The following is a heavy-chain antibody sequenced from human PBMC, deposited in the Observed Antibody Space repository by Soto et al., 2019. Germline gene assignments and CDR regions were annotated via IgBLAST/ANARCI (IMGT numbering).Heavy chain of an antibody. V-gene: IGHV1-46*01. CDR3: ARGGGIAAAVYYFDY. J-gene: IGHJ4*02. D-gene: IGHD6-13*01. CDR2: INPSGGST. Sequence: ASVKVSCKASGYTFTSYYMHWVRQAPGQGLEWMGIINPSGGSTSYAQKFQGRVTMTRDTSTSTVYVELSSLRSEDTAVYYCARGGGIAAAVYYFDYWGQGTLVTVSS. CDR1: GYTFTSYY.